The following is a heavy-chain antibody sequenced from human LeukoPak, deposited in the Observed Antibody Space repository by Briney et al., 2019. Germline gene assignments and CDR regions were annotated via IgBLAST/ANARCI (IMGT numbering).Heavy chain of an antibody. D-gene: IGHD3-22*01. V-gene: IGHV3-53*01. CDR3: ARGDDSGYYDYFDY. CDR2: IYTGGNT. J-gene: IGHJ4*02. Sequence: GSLRLSCAASGFTVDSNYLSWVRQAPGKGLEWVSTIYTGGNTYYAASVKGRFTVSRDFSKNTVFLHMNSLRAEDTAMYYCARGDDSGYYDYFDYWGQGALVTVSS. CDR1: GFTVDSNY.